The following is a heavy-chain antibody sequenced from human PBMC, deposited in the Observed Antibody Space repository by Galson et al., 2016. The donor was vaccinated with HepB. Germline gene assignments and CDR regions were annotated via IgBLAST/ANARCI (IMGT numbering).Heavy chain of an antibody. D-gene: IGHD3-10*01. CDR3: ARDRRYYGSGSTIHYYGMGV. CDR1: GGSISTTNW. Sequence: SETLSLTCAVSGGSISTTNWWSWVRQPPGMGLEWIGEIYHGGSTNYNPSLKSRVTISVDKSKNQFSLKLSSVTAADTAVYFCARDRRYYGSGSTIHYYGMGVWGQGTAVTVSS. J-gene: IGHJ6*02. V-gene: IGHV4-4*02. CDR2: IYHGGST.